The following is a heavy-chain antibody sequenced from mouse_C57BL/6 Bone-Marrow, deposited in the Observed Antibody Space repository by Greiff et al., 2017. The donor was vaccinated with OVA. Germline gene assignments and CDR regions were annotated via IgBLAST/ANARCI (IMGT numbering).Heavy chain of an antibody. D-gene: IGHD3-2*02. CDR1: GFTFSSYT. CDR3: ASPRWTAQATYAMDY. Sequence: EVKLQESGGGLVKPGGSLKLSCAASGFTFSSYTMSWVRQTPEKRLEWVATISGGGGNTYYPDSVKGRFTISRDNAKNTLYLQMSSLRSEDTALYYCASPRWTAQATYAMDYWGQGTSVTVSS. V-gene: IGHV5-9*01. J-gene: IGHJ4*01. CDR2: ISGGGGNT.